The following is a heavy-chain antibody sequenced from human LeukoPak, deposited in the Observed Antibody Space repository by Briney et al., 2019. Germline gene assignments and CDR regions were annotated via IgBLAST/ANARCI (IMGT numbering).Heavy chain of an antibody. D-gene: IGHD2-15*01. J-gene: IGHJ4*02. V-gene: IGHV3-23*01. CDR2: INVSGGST. CDR1: GFTFSNYA. Sequence: GGSLRLSCAASGFTFSNYAMSWVRQAPGKGLEWVSGINVSGGSTFYADSVRGRFTISRDNSKNTLYLQMNRLRAEDTAVYYCAAEYCSGGSCYPGPSGHDYWGQGTLVTVSS. CDR3: AAEYCSGGSCYPGPSGHDY.